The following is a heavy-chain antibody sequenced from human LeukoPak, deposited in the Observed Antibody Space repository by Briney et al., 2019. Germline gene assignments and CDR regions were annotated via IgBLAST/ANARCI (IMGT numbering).Heavy chain of an antibody. J-gene: IGHJ5*02. Sequence: GTSLRLSCGVSGFSIGNYGMHWIRQAPDKGLEWVAMISHDGGAKYYGDSVKGRLTISGDNSDNTLYLQMNSLRVEDTAVYYCARDWGSSGWYNWFDPWGQGILVTVSS. CDR1: GFSIGNYG. V-gene: IGHV3-30*03. CDR3: ARDWGSSGWYNWFDP. D-gene: IGHD3-16*01. CDR2: ISHDGGAK.